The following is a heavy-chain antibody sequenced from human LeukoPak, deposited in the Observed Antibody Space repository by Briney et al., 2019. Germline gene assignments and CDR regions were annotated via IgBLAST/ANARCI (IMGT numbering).Heavy chain of an antibody. Sequence: SETLSLTCTVSGYSISSGYYWGWIRQPPGKGLEWIGEINHRGSTNYNPSLKSRVTMSIDTSKNQFSLKLSSVTAADTAVYYCARRLGRKFGERFYYYHYMDVWGKGTTVTISS. CDR3: ARRLGRKFGERFYYYHYMDV. CDR1: GYSISSGYY. D-gene: IGHD3-10*01. CDR2: INHRGST. V-gene: IGHV4-38-2*02. J-gene: IGHJ6*03.